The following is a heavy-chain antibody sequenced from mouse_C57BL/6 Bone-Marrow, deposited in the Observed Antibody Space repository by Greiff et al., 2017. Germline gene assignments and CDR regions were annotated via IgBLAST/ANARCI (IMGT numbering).Heavy chain of an antibody. D-gene: IGHD2-5*01. Sequence: DVMLVESGGGLVKPGGSLKLSCAASGFTFSDYGMHWVRQAPEKGLEWVAYISSGSSTIYYADTVKGRFTISRDNAKNTLFLQMTSLRSEDTAMYYCARRDYSNGAMDYWGQGTSVTVSS. V-gene: IGHV5-17*01. CDR3: ARRDYSNGAMDY. CDR1: GFTFSDYG. CDR2: ISSGSSTI. J-gene: IGHJ4*01.